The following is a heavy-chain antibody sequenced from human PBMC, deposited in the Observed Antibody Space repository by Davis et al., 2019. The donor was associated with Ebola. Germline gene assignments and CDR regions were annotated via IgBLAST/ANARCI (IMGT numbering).Heavy chain of an antibody. CDR2: ISAYNGYT. J-gene: IGHJ6*02. V-gene: IGHV1-18*04. CDR3: ARASRIAAAGTRGMDV. Sequence: AASVKVSCKASGYTFTSYGISWVRQAPGQGLEWMGWISAYNGYTNYAQKFQGRVIMTRDTSTSTVYMELSSLRSEDTAVYYCARASRIAAAGTRGMDVWGQGTTVTVSS. CDR1: GYTFTSYG. D-gene: IGHD6-13*01.